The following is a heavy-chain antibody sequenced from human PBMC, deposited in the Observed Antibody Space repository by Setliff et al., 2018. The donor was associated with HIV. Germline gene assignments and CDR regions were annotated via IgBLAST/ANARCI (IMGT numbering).Heavy chain of an antibody. J-gene: IGHJ4*02. CDR3: AKSAFGGVSPFDY. Sequence: LRLSCAASGFTFSSYGMSWVRQAPERGLEWVSAISDSGDNTNYADSVKGRFTISRDDSKNTLYVQMTSLRAEDTAVYYCAKSAFGGVSPFDYWGQGTLVTVSS. D-gene: IGHD3-16*01. CDR1: GFTFSSYG. CDR2: ISDSGDNT. V-gene: IGHV3-23*01.